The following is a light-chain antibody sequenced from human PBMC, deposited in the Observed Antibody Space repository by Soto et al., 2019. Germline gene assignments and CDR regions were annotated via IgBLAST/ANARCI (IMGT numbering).Light chain of an antibody. CDR2: DAS. Sequence: ENVLTQSPATVSLSPGERATLSGRASQSVSIYLAWYQQKPGQAPRLLIYDASNRASDIPARFSGSGSETDFTLTISSLEPEDFAIYYCQQRSNWPLTFGGGTKVDIK. V-gene: IGKV3-11*01. J-gene: IGKJ4*01. CDR3: QQRSNWPLT. CDR1: QSVSIY.